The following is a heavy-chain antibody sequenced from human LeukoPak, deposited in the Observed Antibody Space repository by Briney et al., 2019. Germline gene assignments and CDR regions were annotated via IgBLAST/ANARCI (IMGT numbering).Heavy chain of an antibody. D-gene: IGHD3-3*01. CDR1: VGSLSSGVYC. CDR3: ARAYNPVITIFGAGPQRGWFDP. CDR2: IYYSGTT. J-gene: IGHJ5*02. Sequence: SETLCLTCTVSVGSLSSGVYCWSWIRHPPGEGLEWIVYIYYSGTTNYNPSLKRQVTISVDTSKNQFSLKLSSVTAADTAVYYCARAYNPVITIFGAGPQRGWFDPWGQGTLVTVSS. V-gene: IGHV4-30-4*01.